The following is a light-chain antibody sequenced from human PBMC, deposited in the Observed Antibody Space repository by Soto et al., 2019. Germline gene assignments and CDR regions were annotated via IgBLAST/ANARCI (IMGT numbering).Light chain of an antibody. Sequence: LSGSVGDRVTITCRASQTISSWLAWYQQKPGKAPKLLIYKASTLKSGVPSRFSGSGSGTDFTLTISILEPEDFALYCSPQPTYRPHPFGEGT. V-gene: IGKV1-5*03. CDR3: PQPTYRPHP. J-gene: IGKJ1*01. CDR1: QTISSW. CDR2: KAS.